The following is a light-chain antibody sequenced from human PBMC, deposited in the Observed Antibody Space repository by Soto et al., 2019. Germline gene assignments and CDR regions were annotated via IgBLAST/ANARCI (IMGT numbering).Light chain of an antibody. J-gene: IGLJ1*01. V-gene: IGLV2-14*01. CDR2: EVS. Sequence: QYALTQPASVSGSPGQSVTISCTGTSSDVGGYNYVSWYQQHPGKAPKLIIYEVSDRPSGVSSRFSGSKSGNTASLTISGLQAEDESDYSCSSYTSSSTSYVFGTGTKVTVL. CDR3: SSYTSSSTSYV. CDR1: SSDVGGYNY.